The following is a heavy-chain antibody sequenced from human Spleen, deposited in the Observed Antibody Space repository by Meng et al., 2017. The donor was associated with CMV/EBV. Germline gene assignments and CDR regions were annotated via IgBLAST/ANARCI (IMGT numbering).Heavy chain of an antibody. Sequence: GESLKISCAASGFTFSSYSMNWVRQAPGKGLEWVSSISSSSSYIYYADSVKGRFTISRDNAKNSLYLQMNSLRAEDSAVYYCARAIFPHSISYAAINFDYWGQGTLVTVSS. CDR3: ARAIFPHSISYAAINFDY. J-gene: IGHJ4*02. V-gene: IGHV3-21*01. D-gene: IGHD1-14*01. CDR2: ISSSSSYI. CDR1: GFTFSSYS.